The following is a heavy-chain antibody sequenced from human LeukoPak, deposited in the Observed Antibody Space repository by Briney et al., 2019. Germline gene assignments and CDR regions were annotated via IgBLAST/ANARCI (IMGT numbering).Heavy chain of an antibody. J-gene: IGHJ4*02. CDR1: GYTFTGYY. CDR2: ISAYNGNT. CDR3: ARKPLRLGELSLIDY. Sequence: GASVKVSCKASGYTFTGYYMHWVRQAPGQGLEWMGWISAYNGNTNYAQKLQGRVTMTTDTSTSTAYMELRSLRSDDTAVYYCARKPLRLGELSLIDYWGQGTLVTVSS. D-gene: IGHD3-16*02. V-gene: IGHV1-18*04.